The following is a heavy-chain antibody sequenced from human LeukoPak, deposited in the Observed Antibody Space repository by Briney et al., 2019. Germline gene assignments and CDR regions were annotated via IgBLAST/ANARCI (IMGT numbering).Heavy chain of an antibody. CDR2: IYTSGST. V-gene: IGHV4-4*07. CDR3: ASEVYGGNEPFDY. J-gene: IGHJ4*02. Sequence: SETLSLTCTVSGGSISSYYWSWIRQPAGKGLEWIGRIYTSGSTNYNPSLKSRVTISVDTSKNQLSLKLSSVTAADTAVYYCASEVYGGNEPFDYWGQGTLVTVSS. CDR1: GGSISSYY. D-gene: IGHD4-23*01.